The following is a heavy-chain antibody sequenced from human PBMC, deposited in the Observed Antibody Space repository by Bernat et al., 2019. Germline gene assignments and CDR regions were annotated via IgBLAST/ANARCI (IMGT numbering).Heavy chain of an antibody. V-gene: IGHV4-59*01. D-gene: IGHD6-19*01. J-gene: IGHJ4*02. CDR2: FYYSGST. CDR1: GSSISSYY. Sequence: QVQLQESGPGLVKPSETLSLTCTVSGSSISSYYWSWIRQPPGNGLEWIGYFYYSGSTNDNPSLKSRVTISVNTSKNQFSLKLSSVTAADTAVYYCARARAIYSSGWYYFAYWGQGTLVTVAS. CDR3: ARARAIYSSGWYYFAY.